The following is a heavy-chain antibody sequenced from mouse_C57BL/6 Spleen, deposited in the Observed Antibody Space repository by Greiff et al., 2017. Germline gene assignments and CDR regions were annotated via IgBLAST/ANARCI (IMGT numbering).Heavy chain of an antibody. V-gene: IGHV1-55*01. J-gene: IGHJ4*01. D-gene: IGHD2-3*01. CDR2: IYPGSGST. Sequence: QVQLQQPGAELVKPGASVKMSCKASGYTFTSYWITWVKQRPGQGLEWIGDIYPGSGSTNYNEKFKSKATLTVDTSSSTAYMQLSSLTSEDSAVYYCARGDDGYYLYYAMDYWGQGTSVTVSS. CDR3: ARGDDGYYLYYAMDY. CDR1: GYTFTSYW.